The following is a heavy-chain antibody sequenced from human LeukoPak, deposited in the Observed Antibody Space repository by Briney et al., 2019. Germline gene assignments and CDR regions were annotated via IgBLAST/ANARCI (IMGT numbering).Heavy chain of an antibody. CDR1: GFTFSSYT. CDR3: ARDFRGKDH. V-gene: IGHV3-7*01. J-gene: IGHJ4*02. D-gene: IGHD3-16*01. CDR2: IGEDGSEK. Sequence: GGSLRLSCAASGFTFSSYTMNWVRQAPGKGLEWVANIGEDGSEKHYVESVKGRFTISRDNSKNSVFLQMNNLRVEDTALYYCARDFRGKDHWGQGTLVTVSS.